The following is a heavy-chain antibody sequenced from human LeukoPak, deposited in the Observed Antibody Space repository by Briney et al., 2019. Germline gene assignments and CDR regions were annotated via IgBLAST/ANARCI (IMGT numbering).Heavy chain of an antibody. Sequence: GSLRLSCAASGFTVSSNYMSWVRQAPGKGLEWVSVIYSGGSTYYADSVEGRFTISRDNSKNTLYLQMNSLRAEDTAVYYCARDSIVVVVAATEDYYYMDVWGKGTTVTVSS. CDR2: IYSGGST. D-gene: IGHD2-15*01. CDR1: GFTVSSNY. J-gene: IGHJ6*03. CDR3: ARDSIVVVVAATEDYYYMDV. V-gene: IGHV3-66*01.